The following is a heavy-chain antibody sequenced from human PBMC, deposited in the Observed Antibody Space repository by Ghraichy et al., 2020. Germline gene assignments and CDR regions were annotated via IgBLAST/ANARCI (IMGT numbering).Heavy chain of an antibody. CDR2: ITQDAREK. CDR3: ASGYYFFDY. Sequence: GGSLRLSCAASGLTFSSYGMSWVRQVPGKGLEWVANITQDAREKYYVDSVKGRFTISRDKTKNSLYLQMNSLRAEDTAVYYCASGYYFFDYWGQGTLFTVLS. D-gene: IGHD3-22*01. J-gene: IGHJ4*02. CDR1: GLTFSSYG. V-gene: IGHV3-7*03.